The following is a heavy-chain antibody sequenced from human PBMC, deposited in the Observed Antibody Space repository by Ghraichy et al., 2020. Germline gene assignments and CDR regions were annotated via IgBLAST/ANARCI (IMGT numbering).Heavy chain of an antibody. CDR1: GFVFSSYT. V-gene: IGHV3-48*02. Sequence: GGSLRLSCAASGFVFSSYTMSWVRQAPGKGLEWVSDIKSDSSTINYADSVKGRFTISRDNAKNSLYLQMNSLRDEDTAVYYCARGRDVPMDNWGKGTLVSVSS. D-gene: IGHD3-10*01. CDR3: ARGRDVPMDN. CDR2: IKSDSSTI. J-gene: IGHJ4*02.